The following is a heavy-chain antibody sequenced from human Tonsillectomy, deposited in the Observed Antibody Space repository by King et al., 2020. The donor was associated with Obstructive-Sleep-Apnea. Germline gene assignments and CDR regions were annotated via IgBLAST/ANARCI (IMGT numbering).Heavy chain of an antibody. V-gene: IGHV4-59*08. D-gene: IGHD3-10*01. CDR2: IYYSGST. CDR1: GGSISSYY. Sequence: VQLQESGPGLVKPSETLSLTCTVSGGSISSYYWSWIRQPPGKGLEWIGYIYYSGSTNYNPSLKSRVTISVDTSKNQFSLKLSSVTAADTAVYYCARHGSMVRGVIISSWFDPWGQGTLVTVSS. CDR3: ARHGSMVRGVIISSWFDP. J-gene: IGHJ5*02.